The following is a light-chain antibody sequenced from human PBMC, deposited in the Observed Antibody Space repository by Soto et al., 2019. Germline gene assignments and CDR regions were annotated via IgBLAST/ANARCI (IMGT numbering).Light chain of an antibody. Sequence: EIVMTQSPATLSVSPGERATLSCRASQSVSSNLAWYQQKTGQAPRLLVYGASTRATGIPARFSGSGSGTQFTLTISSLQSEDFAVYYCQQYGSHPTFGGGTKVEIK. CDR2: GAS. V-gene: IGKV3-15*01. CDR3: QQYGSHPT. J-gene: IGKJ4*01. CDR1: QSVSSN.